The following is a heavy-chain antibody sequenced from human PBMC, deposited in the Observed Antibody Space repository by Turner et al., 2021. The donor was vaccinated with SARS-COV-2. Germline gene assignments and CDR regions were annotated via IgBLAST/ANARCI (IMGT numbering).Heavy chain of an antibody. CDR1: GGSFSGFY. Sequence: QVQLQEWGAGLLKPSETLSLTCAIYGGSFSGFYWSWIRQPLGQGLEWIAEFDNSGSTNTNPSLKSRVNISVDTSKNQFSLKQSSVTAADTAVYYCARAGNCAGGSCYFDYWGQGTLVTVSS. V-gene: IGHV4-34*01. J-gene: IGHJ4*02. D-gene: IGHD2-15*01. CDR3: ARAGNCAGGSCYFDY. CDR2: FDNSGST.